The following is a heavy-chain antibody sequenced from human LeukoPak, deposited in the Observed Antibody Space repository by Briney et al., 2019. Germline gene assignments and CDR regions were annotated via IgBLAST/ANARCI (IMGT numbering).Heavy chain of an antibody. D-gene: IGHD6-13*01. V-gene: IGHV4-59*12. CDR2: IYYSGST. J-gene: IGHJ6*03. CDR3: ARVTSGAAAGKRAGVYYYYYYMDV. CDR1: GGSIRSYY. Sequence: SETLSLTCTVSGGSIRSYYWSWIRQPPGKGLEWIGYIYYSGSTNYNPSLKSRVTISVDTSKNQFSLKLSSVTAADTAVYYCARVTSGAAAGKRAGVYYYYYYMDVWGKGTTVTVSS.